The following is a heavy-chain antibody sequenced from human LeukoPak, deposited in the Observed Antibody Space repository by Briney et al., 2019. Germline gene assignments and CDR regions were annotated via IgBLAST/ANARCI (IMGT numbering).Heavy chain of an antibody. V-gene: IGHV4-59*01. CDR3: ARGLRWNDY. Sequence: PSKTLSLTCTAPGGSISSYYWSWIRQPPGKGLEWIGYIYDTGTTNYNPSLKSRVTISVDTSSNQFSLKLSSVTAADTAVYYCARGLRWNDYWGQGTLVTVSS. D-gene: IGHD4-23*01. CDR2: IYDTGTT. J-gene: IGHJ4*02. CDR1: GGSISSYY.